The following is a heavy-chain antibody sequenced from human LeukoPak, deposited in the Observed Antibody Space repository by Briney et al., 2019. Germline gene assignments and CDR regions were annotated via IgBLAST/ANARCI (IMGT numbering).Heavy chain of an antibody. Sequence: GGSLRLSCAASGFTFSSYSMNWVRQAPGKGLEWVSSISSSSSYIYYADSVKGRLTIPRDNAKNSLYLQMNSLRAEDTAVYYCARGGHSGSYQYLAYMDVWGKGTTVTVSS. V-gene: IGHV3-21*01. J-gene: IGHJ6*03. D-gene: IGHD1-26*01. CDR3: ARGGHSGSYQYLAYMDV. CDR2: ISSSSSYI. CDR1: GFTFSSYS.